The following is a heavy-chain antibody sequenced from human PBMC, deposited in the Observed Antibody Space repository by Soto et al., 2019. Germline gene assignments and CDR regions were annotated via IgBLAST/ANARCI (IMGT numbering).Heavy chain of an antibody. CDR2: IYHSGST. V-gene: IGHV4-4*02. J-gene: IGHJ6*02. D-gene: IGHD6-19*01. Sequence: SETLSLTCAVSGGSISSSNWWSWVRQPPGKGLEWIGEIYHSGSTNYNPSLKSRVTISVDKSKNQFSLKLSSVTAADTAVYYCAGAVAGTRTYYYYYGMDVWGQGTTVTVSS. CDR1: GGSISSSNW. CDR3: AGAVAGTRTYYYYYGMDV.